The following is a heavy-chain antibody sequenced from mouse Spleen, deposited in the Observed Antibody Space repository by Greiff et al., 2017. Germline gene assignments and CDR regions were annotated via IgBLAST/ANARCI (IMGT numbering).Heavy chain of an antibody. V-gene: IGHV1-85*01. J-gene: IGHJ3*01. CDR3: ARRAWFAY. Sequence: VQLQQSGAELVKPGASVKISCKASGYAFSSYWMNWVKQRPGQGLEWIGWIYPRDGSTKYNEKFKGKATLTVDTSSSTAYMELHSLTSEDSAVYFCARRAWFAYWGQGTLVTVSA. CDR2: IYPRDGST. CDR1: GYAFSSYW.